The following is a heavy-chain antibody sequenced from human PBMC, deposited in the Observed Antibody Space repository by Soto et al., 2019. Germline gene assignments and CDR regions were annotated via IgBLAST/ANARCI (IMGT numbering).Heavy chain of an antibody. CDR1: GGSISNYY. CDR2: IYYSGST. CDR3: ARHRSSYGVYYVDF. J-gene: IGHJ4*02. V-gene: IGHV4-59*08. D-gene: IGHD5-18*01. Sequence: QVQLQESGPGLVKPSETLSLTCIVSGGSISNYYWSWIRQPPGKGLEWIGYIYYSGSTNYNPSLTSRVTISVATSKHQFSLILSYVTAADTSVYDCARHRSSYGVYYVDFLGPGTPGTVSS.